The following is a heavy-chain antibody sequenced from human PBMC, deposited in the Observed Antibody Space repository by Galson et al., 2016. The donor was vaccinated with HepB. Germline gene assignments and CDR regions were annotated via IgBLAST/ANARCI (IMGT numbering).Heavy chain of an antibody. Sequence: SLRLSCAASGFSVSSNYIIWVRQAPGKGLEWVSAIYSGGSTDYADAVKGHFTVSRDNPKNTVYLQMNSLRAEDTAVYYCAREAIAAAGTHDAFDIWGQGTMVTVCS. CDR2: IYSGGST. D-gene: IGHD6-13*01. V-gene: IGHV3-53*01. J-gene: IGHJ3*02. CDR3: AREAIAAAGTHDAFDI. CDR1: GFSVSSNY.